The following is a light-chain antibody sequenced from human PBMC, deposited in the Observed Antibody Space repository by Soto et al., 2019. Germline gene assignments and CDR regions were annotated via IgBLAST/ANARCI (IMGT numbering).Light chain of an antibody. J-gene: IGLJ2*01. CDR3: AAWDDSLSGVV. CDR2: RDN. V-gene: IGLV1-47*01. Sequence: QSVLTQPPSASGTPGQTVTISSSGSSSNIGSNYVYWYQQLPGTAPKLLIYRDNQRPSGVPDRFSGSKSGTSASLAISGLRSEDEADYYCAAWDDSLSGVVFGGGTKLTVL. CDR1: SSNIGSNY.